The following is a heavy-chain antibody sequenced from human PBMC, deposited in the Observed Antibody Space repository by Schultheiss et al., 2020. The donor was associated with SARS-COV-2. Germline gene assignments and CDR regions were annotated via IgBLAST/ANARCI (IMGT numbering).Heavy chain of an antibody. CDR2: IYTSGTT. V-gene: IGHV4-59*10. D-gene: IGHD4-17*01. Sequence: SETLSLTCAVYGGSFSGYYWSWIRQPPGKGLEWIGRIYTSGTTHYNPSLKSRVTMSVDTSKNQLSLKLSSVTAADTAVYYCARDRDYGDYGVALFQHWGQGTLVTVSS. CDR3: ARDRDYGDYGVALFQH. CDR1: GGSFSGYY. J-gene: IGHJ1*01.